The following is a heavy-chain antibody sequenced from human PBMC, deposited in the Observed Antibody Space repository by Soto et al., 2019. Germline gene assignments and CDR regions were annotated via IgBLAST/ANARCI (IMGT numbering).Heavy chain of an antibody. CDR1: GFTFSDYY. Sequence: PGGSLRLSCAASGFTFSDYYMSWIRQAPGKGLEWVSYISGSGSTIYYADSVKGRFTISRDNAKNSLYLQMNSLRAEDTAVYYCARADLYDSSGYLDYWGQGTLVTVSS. V-gene: IGHV3-11*01. CDR3: ARADLYDSSGYLDY. J-gene: IGHJ4*02. D-gene: IGHD3-22*01. CDR2: ISGSGSTI.